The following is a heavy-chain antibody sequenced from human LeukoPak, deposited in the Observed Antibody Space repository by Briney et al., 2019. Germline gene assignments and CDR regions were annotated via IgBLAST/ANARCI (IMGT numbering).Heavy chain of an antibody. D-gene: IGHD4-17*01. CDR1: GGSISSGDYY. CDR2: IYYSGST. Sequence: PSETLSLTCTVSGGSISSGDYYWSWIRQPPGKGLEWIGYIYYSGSTYYNPSLKSRVTISVDTSKNQFSPKLSSVTAADTAVYYCARVIGDGDYSFFDYWGQGTLVTVSS. CDR3: ARVIGDGDYSFFDY. V-gene: IGHV4-30-4*01. J-gene: IGHJ4*02.